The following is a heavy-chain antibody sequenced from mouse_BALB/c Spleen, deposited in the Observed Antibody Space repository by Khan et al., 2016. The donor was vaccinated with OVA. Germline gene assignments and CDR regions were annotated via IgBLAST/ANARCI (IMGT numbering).Heavy chain of an antibody. D-gene: IGHD2-2*01. V-gene: IGHV1-53*01. J-gene: IGHJ3*01. CDR1: GYTFTSYY. CDR2: INPSNGDT. CDR3: TRSGYGSFAY. Sequence: VQLQESGAELVKPGASVRLSCKASGYTFTSYYLYWVKQRPGQGLEWIGDINPSNGDTNFNEKFKSKATLTVDKSSSTAYIHLNSLTSEDSAVYYCTRSGYGSFAYWGQETLVTVSA.